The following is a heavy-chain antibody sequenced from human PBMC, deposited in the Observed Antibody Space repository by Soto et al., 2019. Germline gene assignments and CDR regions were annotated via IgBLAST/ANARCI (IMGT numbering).Heavy chain of an antibody. J-gene: IGHJ1*01. CDR3: AKSTAGTGIGVAVGFQH. V-gene: IGHV3-9*01. CDR1: GFTFDDYA. D-gene: IGHD6-19*01. CDR2: ISWNSGSI. Sequence: EVQLVESGGGLVQPGRSLRLSCAASGFTFDDYAMHWVRQAPGKGLEWVSGISWNSGSIGYADSVKGRFTISRDNAKNSLYLQMNSLRAEDTALYYCAKSTAGTGIGVAVGFQHWGQGTLVTVS.